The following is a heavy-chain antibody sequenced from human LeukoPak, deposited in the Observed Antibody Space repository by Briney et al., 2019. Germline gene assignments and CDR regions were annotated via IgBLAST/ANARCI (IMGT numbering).Heavy chain of an antibody. Sequence: ASVKVSCKASGGTFSSYAINWVRQAPGQGLEWMGGIIPIFGTANYAQKFQGRVTITADESTSTAYMELSSLRSEDTAVYYCARDSPYGGIQLWSDYYYYGMDVWGQGTTVTVSS. CDR2: IIPIFGTA. CDR3: ARDSPYGGIQLWSDYYYYGMDV. J-gene: IGHJ6*02. V-gene: IGHV1-69*13. D-gene: IGHD5-18*01. CDR1: GGTFSSYA.